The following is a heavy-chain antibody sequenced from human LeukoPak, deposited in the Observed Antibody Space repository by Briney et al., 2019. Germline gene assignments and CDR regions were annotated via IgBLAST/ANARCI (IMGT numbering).Heavy chain of an antibody. V-gene: IGHV4-59*01. J-gene: IGHJ4*02. CDR1: GGAISSYY. D-gene: IGHD2-8*01. CDR3: ARVGNGHFAY. Sequence: SETLSLTCIGSGGAISSYYWSWIRQPPGKRLGWFGYIYYSGNTNYNPSLKSRVTISIDTSKNQFSLKLSSVTAADTAVYYCARVGNGHFAYWGQGTLVTVSS. CDR2: IYYSGNT.